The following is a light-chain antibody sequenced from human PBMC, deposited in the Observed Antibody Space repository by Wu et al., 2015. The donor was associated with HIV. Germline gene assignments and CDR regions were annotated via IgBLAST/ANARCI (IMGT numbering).Light chain of an antibody. Sequence: EIVLTQSPATLALSPGERATLSCKASQSIAVSLAWYQQTPGQAPRLLIFDASNRATGVPARFSGSGSGTDFTLTISSVEPEDFAIYYCQQRRNWPVTFGGGPRWRSN. CDR1: QSIAVS. J-gene: IGKJ4*01. CDR2: DAS. V-gene: IGKV3-11*01. CDR3: QQRRNWPVT.